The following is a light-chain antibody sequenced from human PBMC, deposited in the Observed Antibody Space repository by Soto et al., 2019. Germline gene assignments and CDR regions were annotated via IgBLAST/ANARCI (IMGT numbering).Light chain of an antibody. CDR1: QTISSW. V-gene: IGKV1-5*03. Sequence: DIQMTQSPSTLSGSVGDRVTITCRASQTISSWLASYQQKPGKAPKLLIYKASTLTSGVPSRFSGSGSGTEFTLTISSLQPDDFATYYCQHYNSYSEAFGQGTKVELK. CDR3: QHYNSYSEA. J-gene: IGKJ1*01. CDR2: KAS.